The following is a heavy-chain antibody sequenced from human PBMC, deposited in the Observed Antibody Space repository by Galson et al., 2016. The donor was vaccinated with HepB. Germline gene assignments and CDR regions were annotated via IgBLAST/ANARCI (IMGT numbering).Heavy chain of an antibody. Sequence: SLRLSCAASGFTFSFYALHWVRQAPGKGLEWVAVIWYDGSSKYYGDSVKGRFTISRDNSKNTLYLQMNSLRAEDTAVYYCARGIRYLARFYGMDVWGQGTTVTVSS. CDR2: IWYDGSSK. D-gene: IGHD3-3*01. J-gene: IGHJ6*02. CDR3: ARGIRYLARFYGMDV. V-gene: IGHV3-33*01. CDR1: GFTFSFYA.